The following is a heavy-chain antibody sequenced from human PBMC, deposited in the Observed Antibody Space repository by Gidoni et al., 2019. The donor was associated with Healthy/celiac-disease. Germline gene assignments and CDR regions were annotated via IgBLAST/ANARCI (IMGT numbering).Heavy chain of an antibody. Sequence: QVQLVQSGAEVKKPGASVKVSCKASGYTFTSYGISWVRQAPGQGLSWMGWSSAYNGNTNSAQKLHGSVTMTTDTSTSTAYMELRRLRSDDTAVYYCARGPPVIYYIAADHWGQGTLVTVSS. D-gene: IGHD6-13*01. CDR3: ARGPPVIYYIAADH. V-gene: IGHV1-18*01. CDR1: GYTFTSYG. J-gene: IGHJ5*02. CDR2: SSAYNGNT.